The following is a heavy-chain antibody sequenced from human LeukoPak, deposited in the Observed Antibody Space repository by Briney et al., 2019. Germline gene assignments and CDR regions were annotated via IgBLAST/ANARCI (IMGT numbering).Heavy chain of an antibody. V-gene: IGHV3-9*01. CDR3: AKDIMPHYYDSSGLGF. D-gene: IGHD3-22*01. J-gene: IGHJ4*02. CDR2: ISWNSGSI. CDR1: GFTFDDYA. Sequence: GGSLRLSCAASGFTFDDYAMHWVRQAPGKGLEWASGISWNSGSIGYADSVKGRFTISRDNAKNSLYLQMNSLRAEDTALYYCAKDIMPHYYDSSGLGFWGQGTLVTVSS.